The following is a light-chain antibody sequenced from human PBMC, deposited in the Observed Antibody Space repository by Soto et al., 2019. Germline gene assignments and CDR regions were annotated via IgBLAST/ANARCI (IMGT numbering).Light chain of an antibody. CDR2: SAS. J-gene: IGKJ1*01. CDR3: QQYNSWPLT. CDR1: QSVSSN. Sequence: ETVMTQSPVTLSVSPGERATLSCRASQSVSSNLAWYQQKPGQAPRLLIYSASTRATGIPARFSGSGSGTEFTLTISRLQSEDFAVYHCQQYNSWPLTFGQGTKVEI. V-gene: IGKV3-15*01.